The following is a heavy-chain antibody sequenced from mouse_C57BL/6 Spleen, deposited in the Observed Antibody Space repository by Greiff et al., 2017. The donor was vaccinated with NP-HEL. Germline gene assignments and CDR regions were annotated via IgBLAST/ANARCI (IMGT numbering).Heavy chain of an antibody. Sequence: QVQLQPSGPELVKPGASVKLSCQASGYAFRSSWMNWVQQRPGKGLEWIGRIYPGDGDTNYNGKFKGKATLTADKSSSTAYMQLSSLTSEDSAVYFCARHSNYLDWYFDVWGTGTTVTVSS. CDR3: ARHSNYLDWYFDV. J-gene: IGHJ1*03. CDR1: GYAFRSSW. V-gene: IGHV1-82*01. D-gene: IGHD2-5*01. CDR2: IYPGDGDT.